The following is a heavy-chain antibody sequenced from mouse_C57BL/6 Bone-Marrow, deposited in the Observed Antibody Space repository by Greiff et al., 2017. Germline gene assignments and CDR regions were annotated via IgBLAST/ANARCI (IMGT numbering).Heavy chain of an antibody. CDR2: INPYNGGT. D-gene: IGHD1-1*01. Sequence: VQLKQSGPVLVKPGASVKMSCKASGYTFTDYYMNWVKQSHGKSLEWIGVINPYNGGTSYNQKFKGKATLTVDKSSSTAYMELNSLTSEDSAVYYCARGGNYYGSSWYFDVWGTGTTVTVSS. CDR1: GYTFTDYY. V-gene: IGHV1-19*01. J-gene: IGHJ1*03. CDR3: ARGGNYYGSSWYFDV.